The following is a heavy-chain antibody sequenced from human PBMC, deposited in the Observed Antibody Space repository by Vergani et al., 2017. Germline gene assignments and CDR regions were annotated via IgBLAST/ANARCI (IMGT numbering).Heavy chain of an antibody. J-gene: IGHJ2*01. CDR3: AGGKGYSDSTSHFRGRYFDV. CDR2: IHNSGNG. CDR1: GDSIISRSYY. D-gene: IGHD3-22*01. Sequence: QMQLQESGPGLVKASETLSLTCTVSGDSIISRSYYWGWIRQPPGKGLEWIGSIHNSGNGDSSSSLKSRVTISADTSKNQSSLRLTSVTAADTAVYYCAGGKGYSDSTSHFRGRYFDVWGRGTLVTVPS. V-gene: IGHV4-39*01.